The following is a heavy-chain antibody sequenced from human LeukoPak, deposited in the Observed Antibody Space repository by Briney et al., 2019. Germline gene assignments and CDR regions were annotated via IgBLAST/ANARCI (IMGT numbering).Heavy chain of an antibody. V-gene: IGHV3-9*03. Sequence: GGSLRLSCAASGFTLDDYAMHWVRQAPGKGLEWVSSISWNSGSIRYADSVKGRFTISRDNAENSLYLQMNSLRAEDMALYYCAKGFGPMDDWYFDLWGRGTLVTVSS. CDR3: AKGFGPMDDWYFDL. CDR1: GFTLDDYA. CDR2: ISWNSGSI. J-gene: IGHJ2*01. D-gene: IGHD3-10*01.